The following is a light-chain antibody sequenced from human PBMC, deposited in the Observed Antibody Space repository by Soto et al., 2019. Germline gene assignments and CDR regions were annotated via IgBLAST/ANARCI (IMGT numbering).Light chain of an antibody. J-gene: IGKJ4*01. V-gene: IGKV3-11*01. CDR2: DAS. Sequence: EIVLTQSPATLSLSPGERATLSCRASQSVSSYLAWYQQKPGQAPRLLIYDASNRATGIPARFSGSGSGTDFTLTISSLAPEGFAVYYWQQRSNWLTFGGGTKVEIK. CDR3: QQRSNWLT. CDR1: QSVSSY.